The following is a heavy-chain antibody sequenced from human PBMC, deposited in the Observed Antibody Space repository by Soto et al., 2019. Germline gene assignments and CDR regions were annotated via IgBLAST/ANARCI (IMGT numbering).Heavy chain of an antibody. CDR1: GFTFSSYA. CDR3: ARVLFPYYYDSSGLHAFDI. J-gene: IGHJ3*02. Sequence: GGALSRSCAASGFTFSSYAMHWVRQAPGKGLEWVAVISYDGSNKYYADSVKGRFTISRDNSKNTLYLQMNSLRAEDTAVYYCARVLFPYYYDSSGLHAFDIWGQGTMVTVSS. V-gene: IGHV3-30-3*01. CDR2: ISYDGSNK. D-gene: IGHD3-22*01.